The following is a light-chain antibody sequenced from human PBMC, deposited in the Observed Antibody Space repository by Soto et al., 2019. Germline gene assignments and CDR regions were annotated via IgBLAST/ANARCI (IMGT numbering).Light chain of an antibody. CDR3: QSYDSSLSDSVV. J-gene: IGLJ2*01. CDR1: SSNIGAGYA. Sequence: QAVVTQPPSVSGAPGQRVTISCTGSSSNIGAGYAVHWYQQLPGTAPKLLIYSNSNRPSGVPDRFSGSKSGTSASLAITGLQAEDEADYYCQSYDSSLSDSVVFGGGTKLTVL. CDR2: SNS. V-gene: IGLV1-40*01.